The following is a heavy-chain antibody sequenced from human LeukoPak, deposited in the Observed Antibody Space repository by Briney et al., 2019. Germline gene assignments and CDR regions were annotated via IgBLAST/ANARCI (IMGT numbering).Heavy chain of an antibody. V-gene: IGHV3-15*01. CDR1: GFTFSNAW. Sequence: GGSLRLSCAASGFTFSNAWMSWVRQAPGKGLEWVGRIKSKTDGGTTDYAAPVKGRFTISRDDSKNTLYLQMNSLKTEDTAVYYCTTEFGFTNGAFDIWSQGTMVTVSS. CDR2: IKSKTDGGTT. J-gene: IGHJ3*02. CDR3: TTEFGFTNGAFDI. D-gene: IGHD3-10*01.